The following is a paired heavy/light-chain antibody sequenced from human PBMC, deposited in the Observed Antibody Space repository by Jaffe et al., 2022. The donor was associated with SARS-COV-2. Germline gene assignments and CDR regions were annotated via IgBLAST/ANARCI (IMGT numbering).Heavy chain of an antibody. CDR2: TYYRSGWYT. D-gene: IGHD3-16*01. J-gene: IGHJ6*03. CDR1: GDSVSSNSAA. CDR3: TRAVGGFYPSYSYHYMDF. Sequence: VQLQQSGPGLVRPSQTLSLTCAISGDSVSSNSAAWSWIRQSPSRGLQWLGRTYYRSGWYTTYALSVKSRINITPDASKNQFSLQLNSVTPEDTAVYYCTRAVGGFYPSYSYHYMDFWGRGTTVTVSS. V-gene: IGHV6-1*01.
Light chain of an antibody. CDR3: QQYSNSPSYT. J-gene: IGKJ2*01. Sequence: EIVLTQSPGTLSLSPGERATLSCRASQSVSSNYLAWYQQKPGQAPRLLIYDASSRATGIPGRFSGSGSGTDFTLTISRLEPEDFAVYYCQQYSNSPSYTFGQGTKLEIE. V-gene: IGKV3-20*01. CDR1: QSVSSNY. CDR2: DAS.